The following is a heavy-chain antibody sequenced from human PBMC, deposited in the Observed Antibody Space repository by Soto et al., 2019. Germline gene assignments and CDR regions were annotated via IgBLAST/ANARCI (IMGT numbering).Heavy chain of an antibody. CDR3: ARDQSWHDLVWWFDP. CDR2: NSDDGSYK. CDR1: GFTLRNYG. J-gene: IGHJ5*02. Sequence: PGGSLRLSCAGSGFTLRNYGMHWVRQAPGKGLEWVAVNSDDGSYKYYGDSVKGRFTISRDNSKNTLYLQMNSLRVEDTAVYYCARDQSWHDLVWWFDPWGQGTLVTVS. D-gene: IGHD1-1*01. V-gene: IGHV3-30*03.